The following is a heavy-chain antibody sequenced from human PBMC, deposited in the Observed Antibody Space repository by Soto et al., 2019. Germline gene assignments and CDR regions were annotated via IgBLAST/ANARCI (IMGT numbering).Heavy chain of an antibody. CDR1: GGTLSNYA. CDR2: IIPIFGTA. J-gene: IGHJ3*01. CDR3: ARDNPRDGYNSIR. D-gene: IGHD5-12*01. V-gene: IGHV1-69*13. Sequence: SMKVSRKASGGTLSNYAISWVRQAPGQGLEWMGGIIPIFGTANYAQKFQGRVTITADESTSTAYMELSSLRSEDTAVYYCARDNPRDGYNSIRWGQGTMVTVSS.